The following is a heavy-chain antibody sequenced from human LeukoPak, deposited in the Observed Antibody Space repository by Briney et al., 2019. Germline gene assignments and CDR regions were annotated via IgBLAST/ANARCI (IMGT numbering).Heavy chain of an antibody. CDR1: GGSISSSSYY. Sequence: SETLSLTCTVSGGSISSSSYYWGWIRQPPGKGLEWIGSIYYSGSTYYNPSLKSRVTMSVDTSKNQFSLKLSSVTAADTAVYYCASLMIATTSVGGDYFDYWGQGTLVTVSS. CDR3: ASLMIATTSVGGDYFDY. CDR2: IYYSGST. V-gene: IGHV4-39*01. D-gene: IGHD3-22*01. J-gene: IGHJ4*02.